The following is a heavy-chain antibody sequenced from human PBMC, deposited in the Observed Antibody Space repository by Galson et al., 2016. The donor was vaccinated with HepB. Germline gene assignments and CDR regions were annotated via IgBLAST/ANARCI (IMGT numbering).Heavy chain of an antibody. Sequence: ATLSLTCTVSGGSISNYYWSWVRQPPGTGLEWSGYLHTSGSNKYNHPLNPPLKSRITISVDTSNNQFSLKVSSVTAADTAVYYCAREERGYSLNAFDMWGQGTMVTVSS. CDR1: GGSISNYY. CDR3: AREERGYSLNAFDM. J-gene: IGHJ3*02. CDR2: LHTSGSN. V-gene: IGHV4-59*01. D-gene: IGHD2-15*01.